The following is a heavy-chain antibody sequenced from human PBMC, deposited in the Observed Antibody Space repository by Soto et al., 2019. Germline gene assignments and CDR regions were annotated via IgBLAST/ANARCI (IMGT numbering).Heavy chain of an antibody. CDR1: GGSFSGYY. CDR3: ARVAGGYDFWSGYSYYYYGMDV. Sequence: QVQLQQWGAGLLKPSETLSLTCAVYGGSFSGYYWSWIRQPPGKGLEWIGEINHSGSTNYNPSLRSRVTISVDTSMNQFSLKLSSVTAADTAVYYFARVAGGYDFWSGYSYYYYGMDVWGQGTTVTVSS. J-gene: IGHJ6*02. V-gene: IGHV4-34*01. D-gene: IGHD3-3*01. CDR2: INHSGST.